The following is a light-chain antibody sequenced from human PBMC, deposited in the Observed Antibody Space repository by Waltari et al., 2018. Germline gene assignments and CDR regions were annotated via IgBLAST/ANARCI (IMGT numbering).Light chain of an antibody. CDR2: DVS. Sequence: QSALTQPASVSGSPGQSITISCTGTSSYVGTYNYVSCYQQHPGKAPKLMIFDVSIRPSGVSNRFSGSKSGNTASLTISGLQAEDEADYYCSSYISSSTLELFGGGTSLTVL. CDR1: SSYVGTYNY. J-gene: IGLJ3*02. V-gene: IGLV2-14*03. CDR3: SSYISSSTLEL.